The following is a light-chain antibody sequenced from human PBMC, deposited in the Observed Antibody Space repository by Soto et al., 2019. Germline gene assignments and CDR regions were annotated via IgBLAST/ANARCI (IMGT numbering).Light chain of an antibody. J-gene: IGKJ2*01. Sequence: DIQMTQSPSTLSASVGDRVTITCRASQSISYWLAWYQQIPGRAPKLLIYDASTLQSGVPSRFSGSGSGTEFILTISSLQPDDSATYYCQEYKSATFGQGTKLQIK. V-gene: IGKV1-5*01. CDR1: QSISYW. CDR2: DAS. CDR3: QEYKSAT.